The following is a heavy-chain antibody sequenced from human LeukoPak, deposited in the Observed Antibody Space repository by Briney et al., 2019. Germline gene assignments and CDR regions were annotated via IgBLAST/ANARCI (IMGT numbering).Heavy chain of an antibody. CDR1: GGSISNYY. V-gene: IGHV4-4*07. Sequence: PSETLSLTCTVSGGSISNYYWSWIRQPAGKGLEWIGRIYTSGSTNYNPSLKSRVTMSIDTSKNQFSLKLSSVSAADTAVYYCARGIQNDYYGSGTHNWFDPWGQGTLVTVSS. CDR3: ARGIQNDYYGSGTHNWFDP. CDR2: IYTSGST. D-gene: IGHD3-10*01. J-gene: IGHJ5*02.